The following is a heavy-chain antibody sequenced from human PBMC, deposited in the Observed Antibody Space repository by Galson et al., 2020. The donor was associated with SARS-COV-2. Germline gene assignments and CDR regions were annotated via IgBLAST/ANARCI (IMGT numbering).Heavy chain of an antibody. CDR3: AKDTQQWLVRGMFDY. D-gene: IGHD6-19*01. CDR2: ISYDGSNK. J-gene: IGHJ4*02. Sequence: TGGSLRLSCAASGFTFSSYGMHWVRQAPGKGLEWVAVISYDGSNKYYADSVKGRFTISRDNSKNTLYLQMNSLRAEDTAVYYCAKDTQQWLVRGMFDYWGQGTLVTVSS. CDR1: GFTFSSYG. V-gene: IGHV3-30*18.